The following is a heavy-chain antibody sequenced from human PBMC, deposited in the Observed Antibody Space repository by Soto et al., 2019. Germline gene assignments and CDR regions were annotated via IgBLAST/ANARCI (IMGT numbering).Heavy chain of an antibody. J-gene: IGHJ4*02. CDR1: GGSISSGGYS. V-gene: IGHV4-30-2*01. D-gene: IGHD3-22*01. Sequence: QLQLQESGSGLVKPSETLSLTCAVSGGSISSGGYSWSWIRQPPGKGLEWIGYIYHSGSTFYNPSLKRRVTKSVDSYKNQFALKLSSMTAADTAVYYCSRGAPVVNDYCGQGPLVAVSS. CDR3: SRGAPVVNDY. CDR2: IYHSGST.